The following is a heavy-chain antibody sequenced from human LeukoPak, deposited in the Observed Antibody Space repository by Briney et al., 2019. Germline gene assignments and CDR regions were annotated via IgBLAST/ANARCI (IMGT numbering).Heavy chain of an antibody. CDR2: VYFDGGT. V-gene: IGHV4-39*07. J-gene: IGHJ5*02. CDR1: GVSVTTGTYR. CDR3: ARDHYYDGRGRFDP. D-gene: IGHD3-16*01. Sequence: MSSETLSLTCSVSGVSVTTGTYRWAWLCQPPGKGLEWIGSVYFDGGTHYNRSLQSRVAISVDTSKNQYSLRLSSVTAADTAVYYCARDHYYDGRGRFDPWGQGILVTVSS.